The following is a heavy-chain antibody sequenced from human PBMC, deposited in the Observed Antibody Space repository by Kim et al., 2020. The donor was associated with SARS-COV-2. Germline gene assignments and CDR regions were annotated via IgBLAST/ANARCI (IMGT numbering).Heavy chain of an antibody. CDR1: GFTFSSYS. J-gene: IGHJ2*01. CDR2: ISSSSSYI. D-gene: IGHD2-15*01. Sequence: GGSLRLSCAASGFTFSSYSMNWVRQAPGKGLEWVSSISSSSSYIYYADSVKGRFTISRDNAKNSLYLQMNSLRAEDTAVYYCAREYTRPTYCSGGSCYRDWYFDLWGRGTLVTVSS. CDR3: AREYTRPTYCSGGSCYRDWYFDL. V-gene: IGHV3-21*01.